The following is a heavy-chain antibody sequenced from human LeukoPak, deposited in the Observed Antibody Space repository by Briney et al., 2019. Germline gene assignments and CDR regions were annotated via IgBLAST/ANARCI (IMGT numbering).Heavy chain of an antibody. Sequence: GGSLRLSCAASGFTFSSYGMHWVRQAPGKGLEGVALISYEGSITYYADSVRGLFAISRDSFQNTLYLQMSSLRAEDTAVYYCARDGDLGVVVVATADVAYYFDYWGQGTLVTVSS. CDR3: ARDGDLGVVVVATADVAYYFDY. D-gene: IGHD2-15*01. CDR2: ISYEGSIT. V-gene: IGHV3-30*03. J-gene: IGHJ4*02. CDR1: GFTFSSYG.